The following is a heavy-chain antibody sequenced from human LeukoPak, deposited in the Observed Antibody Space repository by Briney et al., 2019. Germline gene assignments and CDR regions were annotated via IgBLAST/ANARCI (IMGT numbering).Heavy chain of an antibody. V-gene: IGHV4-59*01. D-gene: IGHD1-26*01. J-gene: IGHJ6*02. CDR2: IYYSGST. Sequence: PSETLSLTCTVSGGSISSYYWSWIRQPPGKGLEWIGYIYYSGSTNYNPSLKSRVTISVDTSKNHFSLKLSSVTAADTAVYYCARGSGSYYYDMDVWGQGTTVTVSS. CDR1: GGSISSYY. CDR3: ARGSGSYYYDMDV.